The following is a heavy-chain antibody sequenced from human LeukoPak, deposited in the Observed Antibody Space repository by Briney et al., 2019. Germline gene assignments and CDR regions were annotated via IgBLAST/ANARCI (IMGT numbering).Heavy chain of an antibody. V-gene: IGHV1-18*01. D-gene: IGHD3-10*01. CDR3: ARDAMVRGIYYYYGMDV. CDR1: GYTFTSYG. J-gene: IGHJ6*02. CDR2: ISAYSGNT. Sequence: ASVKVSCKASGYTFTSYGISWVRQAPGQGLEWMGWISAYSGNTNYAQKLQGRVTMTTDTSTSTAYMELRSLRSDDTAVYYCARDAMVRGIYYYYGMDVWGQGTTVTVSS.